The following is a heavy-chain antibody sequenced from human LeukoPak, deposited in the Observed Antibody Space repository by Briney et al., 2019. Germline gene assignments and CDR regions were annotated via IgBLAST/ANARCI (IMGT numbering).Heavy chain of an antibody. CDR3: ARSCSSTSCYTGAYYYYMDV. Sequence: SQTLSLTCTVSGGSISSGSYYWSWIRQPAGKGLEWIGRIYTSGSTNYNPSLKSRVTISVDTSKNQFSLKLSSVTAADTAVYRCARSCSSTSCYTGAYYYYMDVWGKGTTVTVSS. J-gene: IGHJ6*03. D-gene: IGHD2-2*02. V-gene: IGHV4-61*02. CDR1: GGSISSGSYY. CDR2: IYTSGST.